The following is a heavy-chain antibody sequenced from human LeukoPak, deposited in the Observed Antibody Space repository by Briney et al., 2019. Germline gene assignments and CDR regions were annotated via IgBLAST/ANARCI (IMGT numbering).Heavy chain of an antibody. CDR3: AKARSQYSSSWDYFED. CDR2: ISGSSGTT. V-gene: IGHV3-23*01. J-gene: IGHJ4*02. D-gene: IGHD6-13*01. Sequence: GGSLRLSCAASGFTFSSYAMSWVRQAPGKGLEWVSAISGSSGTTYYADSLKGRLTISRDNSKNTLYLQMNSLRAEDTAVYYCAKARSQYSSSWDYFEDWDQGTLVSVSS. CDR1: GFTFSSYA.